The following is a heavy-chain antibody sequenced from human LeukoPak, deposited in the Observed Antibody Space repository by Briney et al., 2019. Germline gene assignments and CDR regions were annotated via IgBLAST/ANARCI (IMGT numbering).Heavy chain of an antibody. CDR1: GFTFSSYS. D-gene: IGHD3-9*01. Sequence: KAGGSLRLSCAASGFTFSSYSMNWVRQAPGKGLEGVSSISSSSRYIYYADSVKGRFTISRDNAKNSLYLQMNSLRAEDTAVYYCARGGSDILTQHDYWGQGTLVTVSS. CDR3: ARGGSDILTQHDY. CDR2: ISSSSRYI. V-gene: IGHV3-21*01. J-gene: IGHJ4*02.